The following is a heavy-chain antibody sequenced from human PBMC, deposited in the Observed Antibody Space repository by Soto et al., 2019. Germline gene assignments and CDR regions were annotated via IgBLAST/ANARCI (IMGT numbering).Heavy chain of an antibody. CDR1: GFSLTTTGVG. D-gene: IGHD1-26*01. Sequence: QITLRESGPSLVKPTETLTLTCTFSGFSLTTTGVGVGWIRQPPGKALEWLAVVFWDGGERYSPSLKSRVTITKDTAKDQVVFTMTNMDTEDTATYYCTQVYGSGSWGWYFHSWGQGTLVTVSS. V-gene: IGHV2-5*02. CDR2: VFWDGGE. J-gene: IGHJ4*02. CDR3: TQVYGSGSWGWYFHS.